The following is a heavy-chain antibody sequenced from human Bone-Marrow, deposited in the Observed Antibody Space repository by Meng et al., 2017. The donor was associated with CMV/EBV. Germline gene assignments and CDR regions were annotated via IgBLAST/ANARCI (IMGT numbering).Heavy chain of an antibody. CDR1: GGSISSSSYY. J-gene: IGHJ4*02. CDR3: ARDAVGRKSSGWYDY. V-gene: IGHV4-39*07. CDR2: IYYSGST. Sequence: SETLSLTCTVSGGSISSSSYYCGWIRQPPGKGLEWIGSIYYSGSTYYNPSLKSRVTISVDTSKNQFSLKLSSVTAADTAVYYCARDAVGRKSSGWYDYWGQGTLVTVSS. D-gene: IGHD6-19*01.